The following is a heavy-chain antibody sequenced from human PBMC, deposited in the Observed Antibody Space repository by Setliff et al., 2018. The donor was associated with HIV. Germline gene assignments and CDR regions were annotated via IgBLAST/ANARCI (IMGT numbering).Heavy chain of an antibody. CDR3: ARVRIPARPDGLSNWFDP. CDR1: GYTFTSYA. J-gene: IGHJ5*02. Sequence: ASVKVSCKASGYTFTSYAMHWVRQAPGQRLEWMGWINAGNGNTKYSQKFQGRVTITRDTSASTAYMELSSLRSEDTAVYYCARVRIPARPDGLSNWFDPWGQGTLVTVSS. CDR2: INAGNGNT. D-gene: IGHD6-6*01. V-gene: IGHV1-3*01.